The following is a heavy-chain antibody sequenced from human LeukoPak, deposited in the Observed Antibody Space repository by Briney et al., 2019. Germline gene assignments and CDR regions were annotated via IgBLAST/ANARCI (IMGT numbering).Heavy chain of an antibody. V-gene: IGHV3-48*04. CDR3: ARHYYDSSGWVYFDY. J-gene: IGHJ4*02. CDR2: IRTSGTNT. CDR1: GFTFSSFS. D-gene: IGHD3-22*01. Sequence: GGSLRLSCAASGFTFSSFSMNWVRQAPGKGLEWVSYIRTSGTNTDYTGSVKGRFTISRDNAKNSLYLQMNSLRAEDTAVYYCARHYYDSSGWVYFDYWGQGTLVTVSS.